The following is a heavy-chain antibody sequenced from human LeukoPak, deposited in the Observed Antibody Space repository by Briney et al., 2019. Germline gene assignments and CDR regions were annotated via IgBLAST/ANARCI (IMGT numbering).Heavy chain of an antibody. CDR3: ARDGIHCSGGSCPHVFDY. CDR1: GGTFSSYN. J-gene: IGHJ4*02. V-gene: IGHV1-69*04. D-gene: IGHD2-15*01. Sequence: SLNVSCTAYGGTFSSYNISWVRQAPGQGLEWMGRIIPILGIANYAQKFQGRVTITADKSTSTAYMELSSLRSEDTAVYYCARDGIHCSGGSCPHVFDYWGQGTLVTVSS. CDR2: IIPILGIA.